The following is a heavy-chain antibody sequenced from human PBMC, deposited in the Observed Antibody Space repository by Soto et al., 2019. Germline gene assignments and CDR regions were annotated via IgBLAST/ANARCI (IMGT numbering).Heavy chain of an antibody. V-gene: IGHV3-30-3*01. CDR1: GFTFSSYA. J-gene: IGHJ6*02. CDR2: ISYDGSNK. CDR3: AGGYSYGDYYYYYGMDV. D-gene: IGHD5-18*01. Sequence: GGSLRLSCAASGFTFSSYAMHWVRQAPGKGLEWVAVISYDGSNKYYADSVKGRFTISRDNSKNTLYLQMNSLRAEDTAVYYCAGGYSYGDYYYYYGMDVWGQGTTVTVSS.